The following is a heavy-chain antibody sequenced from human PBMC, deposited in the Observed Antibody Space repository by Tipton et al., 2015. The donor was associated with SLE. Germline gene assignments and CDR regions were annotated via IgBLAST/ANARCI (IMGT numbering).Heavy chain of an antibody. D-gene: IGHD6-19*01. CDR2: IYYSGST. Sequence: TLSLTCTVSGGSISSSSYYWGWIRQPPGKGLEWIGSIYYSGSTYYNPSLKSRVTISVDTSKNQLSLKLSSVTAADTAVYYCARRRQQWLVYYFDYWGQGTLVTVSS. CDR1: GGSISSSSYY. CDR3: ARRRQQWLVYYFDY. J-gene: IGHJ4*02. V-gene: IGHV4-39*01.